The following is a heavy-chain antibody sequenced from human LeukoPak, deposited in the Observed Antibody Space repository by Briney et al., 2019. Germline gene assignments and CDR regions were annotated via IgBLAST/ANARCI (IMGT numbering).Heavy chain of an antibody. CDR2: IRQDGSEK. Sequence: GGSLRLSCAVSGFTFTDYWMNWVRQAPGKELEWVASIRQDGSEKTYVDSVKGRSTISRDNTKNSLSLQLNSLRVEDTAVYYCARDGTAAGLYFDLWGQGTLVTVSS. J-gene: IGHJ4*01. CDR3: ARDGTAAGLYFDL. V-gene: IGHV3-7*01. D-gene: IGHD6-13*01. CDR1: GFTFTDYW.